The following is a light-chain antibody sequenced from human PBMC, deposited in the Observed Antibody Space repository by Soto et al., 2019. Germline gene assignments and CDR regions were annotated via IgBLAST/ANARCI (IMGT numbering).Light chain of an antibody. CDR3: EAWDDSLKGPV. J-gene: IGLJ2*01. CDR2: FNN. Sequence: QSVLTQPPSASGTPGQRVTISCSGANSNIGTTSVNWYQQLPGTAPRLLLYFNNQRPSGVPDRFSGSKSGTSASLAISGLKSEDGADYYCEAWDDSLKGPVFGGGNKVTVL. CDR1: NSNIGTTS. V-gene: IGLV1-44*01.